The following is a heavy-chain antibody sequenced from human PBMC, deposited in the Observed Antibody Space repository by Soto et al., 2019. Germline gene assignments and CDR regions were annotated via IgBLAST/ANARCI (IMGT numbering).Heavy chain of an antibody. Sequence: QVQVEQSGAEVKKPGSSVKVSCKASGGTFSTAAISWVRQAPGQGLEWMGGIMPIFRTADYAQKFQGRVTIPADESTTTAYLELRSLRSEDTAVYYCARDKDRPQLGGNYYYIMDVWGQGTTVTVFS. D-gene: IGHD3-3*02. J-gene: IGHJ6*02. CDR2: IMPIFRTA. CDR1: GGTFSTAA. V-gene: IGHV1-69*12. CDR3: ARDKDRPQLGGNYYYIMDV.